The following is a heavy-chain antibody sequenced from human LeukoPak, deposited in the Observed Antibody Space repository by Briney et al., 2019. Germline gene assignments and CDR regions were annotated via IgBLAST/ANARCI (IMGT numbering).Heavy chain of an antibody. V-gene: IGHV3-9*01. D-gene: IGHD6-19*01. Sequence: GRSLRLACAASGFTFDDYAMHWVRQAPGKGLEWVSGISWNSGSIGYADSVKGRFTISRDNAKNSLYLQMNSLRAEDTALYYCAKDYDAGVVAGTFWFDPWGQGTLVTVSS. CDR2: ISWNSGSI. CDR1: GFTFDDYA. J-gene: IGHJ5*02. CDR3: AKDYDAGVVAGTFWFDP.